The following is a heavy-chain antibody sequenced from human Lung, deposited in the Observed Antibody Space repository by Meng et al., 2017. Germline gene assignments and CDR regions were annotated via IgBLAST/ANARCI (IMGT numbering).Heavy chain of an antibody. CDR2: IIPNIGAA. CDR3: VRDENISLGKLFGDY. CDR1: GSPFTDHY. Sequence: LKEPWASGKVSCILSGSPFTDHYTPCERHAPGIGLQWMGHIIPNIGAALYEPKFKGRVSMTANTSIRTASVALSGLRFDAMAIYYCVRDENISLGKLFGDYWGQGTLVTVSS. J-gene: IGHJ4*02. D-gene: IGHD2-21*01. V-gene: IGHV1-2*06.